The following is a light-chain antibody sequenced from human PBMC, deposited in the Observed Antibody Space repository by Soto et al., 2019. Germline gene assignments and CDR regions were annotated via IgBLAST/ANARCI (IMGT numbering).Light chain of an antibody. V-gene: IGKV3-20*01. CDR3: QQYGSWVT. CDR2: GAS. J-gene: IGKJ3*01. CDR1: QSVSSN. Sequence: EILMTQSPSTLAVAPGERVTLSCRASQSVSSNLAWYQQKPGQAPRLLIYGASSRATGIPDRFSGSGSGTDFTLTISRLEPEDSAVYYCQQYGSWVTFGPGTKVDIK.